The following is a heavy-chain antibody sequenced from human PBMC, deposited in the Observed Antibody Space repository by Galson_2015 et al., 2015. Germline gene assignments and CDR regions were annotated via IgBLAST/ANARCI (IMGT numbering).Heavy chain of an antibody. D-gene: IGHD5-18*01. CDR1: GFSLSTSGMC. CDR3: ARIRRVGDTAMGDDALDI. Sequence: PALVKPTQTLTLTCTFSGFSLSTSGMCVSWIRQPPGKALEWLALIDWDDDKYYSTSLKTRLTISTDTSKNQVVLTMTNMDPVDTATYYCARIRRVGDTAMGDDALDIWVPGTMVTAS. CDR2: IDWDDDK. V-gene: IGHV2-70*01. J-gene: IGHJ3*02.